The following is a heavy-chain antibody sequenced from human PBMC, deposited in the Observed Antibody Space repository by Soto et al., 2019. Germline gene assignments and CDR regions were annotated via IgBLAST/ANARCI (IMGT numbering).Heavy chain of an antibody. J-gene: IGHJ5*02. CDR1: RYTFTGYY. D-gene: IGHD1-20*01. Sequence: ASVKVSFKASRYTFTGYYMHWVRQAPGQGLEWMGWINPNSGGTNYAQKFQGRVTMTRDTSISTAYMELSRLRSDDTAVYYCAKSITGTTLITWGQGTLVTVSS. CDR2: INPNSGGT. V-gene: IGHV1-2*02. CDR3: AKSITGTTLIT.